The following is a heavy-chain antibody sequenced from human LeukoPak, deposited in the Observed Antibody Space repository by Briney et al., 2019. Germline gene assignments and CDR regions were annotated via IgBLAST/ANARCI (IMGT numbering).Heavy chain of an antibody. CDR2: ISWNSGSI. CDR1: GFTFDDYA. CDR3: AKETGYFDY. V-gene: IGHV3-9*01. Sequence: SLRLSCAASGFTFDDYAMHWVRQAPGKGLEWVSGISWNSGSIGYADSVKGRFTISRDNAKNSLYLQMNSLRAEDTALYYCAKETGYFDYWGQGTLVTVSS. J-gene: IGHJ4*02.